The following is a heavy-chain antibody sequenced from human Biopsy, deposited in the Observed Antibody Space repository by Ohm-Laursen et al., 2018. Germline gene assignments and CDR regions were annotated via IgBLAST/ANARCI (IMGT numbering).Heavy chain of an antibody. CDR2: ISYSGIT. Sequence: SDTLSLTCSVSGYSISSGYYWGWIRQPPGKGLEWIGYISYSGITNYNASLKSRLTISIDTSKNQFSLKLSSVTAADTAVYYCARLPHGDYRYNFDYWGQGTLVTVSS. CDR1: GYSISSGYY. V-gene: IGHV4-38-2*01. J-gene: IGHJ4*02. D-gene: IGHD4-17*01. CDR3: ARLPHGDYRYNFDY.